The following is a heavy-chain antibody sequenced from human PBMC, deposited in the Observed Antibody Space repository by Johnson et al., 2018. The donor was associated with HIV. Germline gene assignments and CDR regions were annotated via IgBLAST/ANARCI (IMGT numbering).Heavy chain of an antibody. CDR2: ISSNGGST. Sequence: VQLVESGGGLVQPGGSLRLSCAASGFTFSSYAMHWVRQAPGKGLEYVSAISSNGGSTYYANSVKGRFTISRDNSKNTLYLQMGSLRAEYMAVYYCAGVRTGESSGGDDAFDIWGQGTMVTVSS. D-gene: IGHD2-15*01. V-gene: IGHV3-64*01. CDR3: AGVRTGESSGGDDAFDI. CDR1: GFTFSSYA. J-gene: IGHJ3*02.